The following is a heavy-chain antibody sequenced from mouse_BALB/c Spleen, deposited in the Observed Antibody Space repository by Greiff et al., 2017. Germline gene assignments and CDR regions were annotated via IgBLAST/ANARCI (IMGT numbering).Heavy chain of an antibody. CDR3: ARRGYGNYWYFDV. CDR1: GYTFSSYW. Sequence: VQLQQSGAELMKPGASVKISCKATGYTFSSYWLEWVKQRPGHGLEWIGEILPGSGSTNYNEKFKGKATFTADTSSNTAYMQLSSLTSEDSAVYYCARRGYGNYWYFDVWGAGTTVTVSS. D-gene: IGHD2-1*01. CDR2: ILPGSGST. V-gene: IGHV1-9*01. J-gene: IGHJ1*01.